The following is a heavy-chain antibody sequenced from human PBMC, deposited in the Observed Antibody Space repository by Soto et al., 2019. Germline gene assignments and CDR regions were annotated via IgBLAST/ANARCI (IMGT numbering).Heavy chain of an antibody. Sequence: EVQLLESGGGLVQPGGSLRLSCAASGFTFSSYAMSWVRQAPGKGLEWVSAISGSGGSTSYADSVKGRFTISRDNSKNTLYLQMNSLRAEDTAVYYCAKALGYCSSTSCYIPFDYWGQGTLVTVSS. CDR1: GFTFSSYA. V-gene: IGHV3-23*01. J-gene: IGHJ4*02. D-gene: IGHD2-2*01. CDR3: AKALGYCSSTSCYIPFDY. CDR2: ISGSGGST.